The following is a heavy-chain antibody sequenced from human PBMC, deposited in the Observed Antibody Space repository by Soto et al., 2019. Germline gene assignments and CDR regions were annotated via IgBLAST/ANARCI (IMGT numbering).Heavy chain of an antibody. CDR1: GFTFSSYG. CDR3: ARAEVVAGDLYFDL. D-gene: IGHD6-19*01. Sequence: QVQMVESGGGVVQPGRSLRLSCAASGFTFSSYGMHWVRQAPGKGLEWVAVIWYDGSNKYYADSVKGRFTISRDNSKNTLYLQMNDLRAADTAVYYCARAEVVAGDLYFDLWGRRTLVTVSS. CDR2: IWYDGSNK. V-gene: IGHV3-33*01. J-gene: IGHJ2*01.